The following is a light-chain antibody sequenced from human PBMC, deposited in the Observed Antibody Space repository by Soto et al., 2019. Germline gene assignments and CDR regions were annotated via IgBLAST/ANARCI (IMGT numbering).Light chain of an antibody. CDR1: QTISSW. CDR2: KAS. Sequence: IQMTQSPSTLSASVGDRVTITCRASQTISSWLAWYQQKPGKAPKLLIYKASSLESGVPSRFSGSGSGTEFTLTISSLQPDDFATYYCQQYKSYPWSFGQGTKVDIK. CDR3: QQYKSYPWS. J-gene: IGKJ1*01. V-gene: IGKV1-5*03.